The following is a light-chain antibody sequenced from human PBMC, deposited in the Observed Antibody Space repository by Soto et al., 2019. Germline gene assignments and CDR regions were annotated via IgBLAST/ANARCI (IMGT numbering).Light chain of an antibody. V-gene: IGKV3-15*01. CDR1: QSVSSN. CDR2: GAS. Sequence: EIVMTQSPATLSVSPGERATLSCRASQSVSSNLAWYQQKPGQAPRLLIYGASTRATGVPARFSGSGSETEFTLTISSLQSEDFAVYYCQQYNNWLPVTFGPGTKVDIK. J-gene: IGKJ3*01. CDR3: QQYNNWLPVT.